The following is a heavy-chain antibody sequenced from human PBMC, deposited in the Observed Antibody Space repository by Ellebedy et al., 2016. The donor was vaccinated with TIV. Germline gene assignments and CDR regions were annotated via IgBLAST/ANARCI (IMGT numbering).Heavy chain of an antibody. CDR1: GFTFSNIG. CDR2: ISHDGGDK. D-gene: IGHD2-15*01. CDR3: AKGCDGGTFCYYSDY. V-gene: IGHV3-30*18. Sequence: PGGSLRLSCAASGFTFSNIGMHWVRQAPGKGLEWLAVISHDGGDKHYADSVKGRFTVSRDNSKNTLFLEMNSLRAEDTAVYYCAKGCDGGTFCYYSDYWGQGTLVSVSS. J-gene: IGHJ4*02.